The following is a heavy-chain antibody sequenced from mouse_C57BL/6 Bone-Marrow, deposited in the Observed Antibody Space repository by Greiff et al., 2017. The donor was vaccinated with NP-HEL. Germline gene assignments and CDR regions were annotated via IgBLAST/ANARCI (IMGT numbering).Heavy chain of an antibody. D-gene: IGHD2-1*01. Sequence: VQGVESGAELVRPGASVTLSCKASGYTFTDYEMHWVKQTPVHGLEWIGAIDPETGGTAYNQKFKGKAILTADKSSSTAYMELRSLTSEDSAVYYCTRYLIYYGNYWYFDVWGTGTTVTVSS. V-gene: IGHV1-15*01. CDR2: IDPETGGT. CDR1: GYTFTDYE. CDR3: TRYLIYYGNYWYFDV. J-gene: IGHJ1*03.